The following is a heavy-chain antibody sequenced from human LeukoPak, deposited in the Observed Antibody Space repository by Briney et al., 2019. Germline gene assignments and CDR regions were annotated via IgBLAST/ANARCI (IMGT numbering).Heavy chain of an antibody. Sequence: GGSLRLSCAASGFTFSDYYMSWIRQAPGKGLEWVAVISYDGSNKYYADSVKGRFTISRDNSKNTLYLQMNSLRAEDTAVYYCAKGSRYCSSTSCLFRPFDPWGQGTLVTVSS. CDR3: AKGSRYCSSTSCLFRPFDP. J-gene: IGHJ5*02. V-gene: IGHV3-30*18. CDR2: ISYDGSNK. D-gene: IGHD2-2*01. CDR1: GFTFSDYY.